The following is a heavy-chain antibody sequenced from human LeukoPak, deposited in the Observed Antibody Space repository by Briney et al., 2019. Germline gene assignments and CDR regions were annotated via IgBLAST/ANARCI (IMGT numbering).Heavy chain of an antibody. CDR2: IYTSGST. V-gene: IGHV4-4*07. Sequence: ASETLSLTCTVSGGSISSYYWSWIRQPAGKGLEWIGRIYTSGSTNYNPSLKSRVTMSVDTSKNQFSLKLSSVTAADTAVYYCARATHYDFWSGPFFDYWGQGTLVTVSS. CDR1: GGSISSYY. CDR3: ARATHYDFWSGPFFDY. D-gene: IGHD3-3*01. J-gene: IGHJ4*02.